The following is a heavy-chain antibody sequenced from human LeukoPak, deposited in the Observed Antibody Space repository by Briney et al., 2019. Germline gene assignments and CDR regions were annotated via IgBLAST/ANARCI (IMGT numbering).Heavy chain of an antibody. CDR1: GGSLTNTNYY. Sequence: PSETLPLTCTVSGGSLTNTNYYWGWIRQPPGKGLEWIGSIYSSGTTYYNPSLKSRVTISVDASKNQFSLKLTSVTAADTAVYYCARHPSLSRFSFDYWGQGTLVTVSS. J-gene: IGHJ4*02. D-gene: IGHD2-2*01. CDR2: IYSSGTT. CDR3: ARHPSLSRFSFDY. V-gene: IGHV4-39*01.